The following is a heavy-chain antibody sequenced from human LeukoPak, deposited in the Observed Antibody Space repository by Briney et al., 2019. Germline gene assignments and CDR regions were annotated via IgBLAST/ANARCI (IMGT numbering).Heavy chain of an antibody. Sequence: SETLSLTCTVSGGSISSYYWSWIRQPPGRGLEWIGYIYYSGSTNYNPSLKSRVTISVDTSKNQFSLKLSSVTAADTVVYYCARHRKSAVGGIVATIRRKYYYYGMDVWGQGTTVTVSS. J-gene: IGHJ6*02. D-gene: IGHD5-12*01. CDR3: ARHRKSAVGGIVATIRRKYYYYGMDV. V-gene: IGHV4-59*08. CDR1: GGSISSYY. CDR2: IYYSGST.